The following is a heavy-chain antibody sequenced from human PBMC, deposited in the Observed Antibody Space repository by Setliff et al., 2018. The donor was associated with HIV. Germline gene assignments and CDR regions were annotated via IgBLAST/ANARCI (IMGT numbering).Heavy chain of an antibody. CDR3: ARRAGYSLDY. J-gene: IGHJ4*02. D-gene: IGHD3-22*01. V-gene: IGHV4-30-2*01. CDR1: GGSISSGGYS. Sequence: LSLTCVVSGGSISSGGYSWTWIRQPPGKGLEWIGYIFHSGTSYYNPSLKSRVTISPDRSRNQFSLKLSSVTAADTAVYYCARRAGYSLDYWGQGTLVTVSS. CDR2: IFHSGTS.